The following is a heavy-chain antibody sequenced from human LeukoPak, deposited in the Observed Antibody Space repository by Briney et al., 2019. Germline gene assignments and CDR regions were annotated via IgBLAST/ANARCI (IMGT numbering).Heavy chain of an antibody. CDR2: IIPIFGTA. J-gene: IGHJ6*02. Sequence: ASVKVSCKASGGTFSSYAISWVRQAPGQGLEWMGGIIPIFGTANYAQKFRGRVTITADESTSTAYMELSSLRSEDTAVYYCATHYYDSSGYYYEGYGMDVWGQGTTVTVSS. CDR1: GGTFSSYA. CDR3: ATHYYDSSGYYYEGYGMDV. V-gene: IGHV1-69*13. D-gene: IGHD3-22*01.